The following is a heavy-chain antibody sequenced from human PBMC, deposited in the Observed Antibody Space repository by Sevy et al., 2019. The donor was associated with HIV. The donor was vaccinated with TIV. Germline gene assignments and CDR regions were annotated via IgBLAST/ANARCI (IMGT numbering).Heavy chain of an antibody. J-gene: IGHJ4*02. CDR3: TTASWSQEDYYNY. V-gene: IGHV3-15*01. CDR2: IKGKIYDGTI. Sequence: GGSLRLSCAASGFTFSNAWMSWVRQAPGKGLEWVGRIKGKIYDGTIDYAAPVKGRFSISRDDSKNTLYLQMKSLKTEETAVYYCTTASWSQEDYYNYWGQGTLVTVSS. D-gene: IGHD6-13*01. CDR1: GFTFSNAW.